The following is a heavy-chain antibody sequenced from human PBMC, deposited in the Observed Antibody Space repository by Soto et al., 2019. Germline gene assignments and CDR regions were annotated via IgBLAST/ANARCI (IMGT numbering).Heavy chain of an antibody. Sequence: PGGSLRLSCAASGFTFSSYSMNWVRQAPGKGLEWVSSISSSSSYIYYADSVKGRFTISRDNAKNSLYLQMNSLRAEDTAVYYCARDTPPTHPAGFDYWGQGTLVTVSS. J-gene: IGHJ4*02. CDR2: ISSSSSYI. V-gene: IGHV3-21*01. CDR3: ARDTPPTHPAGFDY. CDR1: GFTFSSYS. D-gene: IGHD2-15*01.